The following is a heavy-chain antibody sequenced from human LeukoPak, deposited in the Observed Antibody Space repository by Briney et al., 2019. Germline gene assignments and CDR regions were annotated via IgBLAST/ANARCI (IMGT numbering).Heavy chain of an antibody. CDR3: AKAGTSSWFDP. CDR2: ISGSGGST. CDR1: GFTFSSYA. V-gene: IGHV3-23*01. Sequence: GGSLRLSCAASGFTFSSYAMSWVRQALGKGLEWVSAISGSGGSTYYADSVKGRFTISRDNSKNTLSLQMNSLRVEDTAVYYCAKAGTSSWFDPWGQGTLVTVSS. J-gene: IGHJ5*02. D-gene: IGHD6-13*01.